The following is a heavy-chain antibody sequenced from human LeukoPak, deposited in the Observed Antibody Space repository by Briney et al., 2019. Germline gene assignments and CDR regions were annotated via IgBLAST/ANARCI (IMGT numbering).Heavy chain of an antibody. Sequence: GGSRRLSCAASGFTFSDYYMSWIRQAPGKGLEWVSYISSSGSTIYYADSVKGRFTISRDNAKNSLYLQMNSLRAEDTAVYYCARGVRYFDWSSYFDYWGQGTLVTVSS. V-gene: IGHV3-11*01. CDR3: ARGVRYFDWSSYFDY. CDR2: ISSSGSTI. J-gene: IGHJ4*02. CDR1: GFTFSDYY. D-gene: IGHD3-9*01.